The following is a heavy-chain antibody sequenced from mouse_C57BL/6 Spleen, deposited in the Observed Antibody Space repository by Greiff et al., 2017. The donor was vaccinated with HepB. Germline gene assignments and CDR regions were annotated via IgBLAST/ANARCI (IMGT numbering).Heavy chain of an antibody. CDR2: ISSGSSTI. D-gene: IGHD1-1*01. Sequence: VQLKESGGGLVKPGGSLKLSCAASGFTFSDYGMHWVRQAPEKGLEWVAYISSGSSTIYYADTVKGRFTISRDNAKNTLFLQMTSLRSEDTAMYYCARTLLLRSYFDYWGQGTTLTVSS. V-gene: IGHV5-17*01. J-gene: IGHJ2*01. CDR1: GFTFSDYG. CDR3: ARTLLLRSYFDY.